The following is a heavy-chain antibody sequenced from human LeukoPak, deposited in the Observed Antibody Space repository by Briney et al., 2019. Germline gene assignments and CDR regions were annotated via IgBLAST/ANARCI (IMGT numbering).Heavy chain of an antibody. CDR1: GFTFDDYA. CDR2: ITGDGGST. V-gene: IGHV3-43*02. D-gene: IGHD1-20*01. J-gene: IGHJ3*02. CDR3: AKDIVPSDNWADAFDI. Sequence: GGSLRLSCSVSGFTFDDYAMHCVRQLPGKGLDWVSLITGDGGSTYYADSVKGRFTISRDNSKNSLYLQMNSMRTEDTALYYCAKDIVPSDNWADAFDIWGQGTMVTVSS.